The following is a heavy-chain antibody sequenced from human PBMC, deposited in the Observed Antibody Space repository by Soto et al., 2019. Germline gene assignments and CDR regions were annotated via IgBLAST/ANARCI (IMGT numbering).Heavy chain of an antibody. CDR3: ARDGDSGTYEY. Sequence: QVQLVQSGAEVKKPGSSVKVSCKASGASFSSYAMSWVRQAPGQGLEWMGGIVPIFGSRNYAQKLQGRVTITADESTSTVYMELTSLTYDDTAIYYCARDGDSGTYEYWGQGTLVTVSS. J-gene: IGHJ4*02. V-gene: IGHV1-69*12. D-gene: IGHD5-12*01. CDR2: IVPIFGSR. CDR1: GASFSSYA.